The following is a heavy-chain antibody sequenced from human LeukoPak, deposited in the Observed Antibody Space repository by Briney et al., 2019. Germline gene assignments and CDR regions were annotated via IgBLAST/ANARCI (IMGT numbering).Heavy chain of an antibody. CDR1: GYSFTSYW. J-gene: IGHJ5*02. V-gene: IGHV5-51*01. D-gene: IGHD2-2*01. CDR3: ARQSPVTAATNWFDP. CDR2: IYPGDSDT. Sequence: GESLKISCKGSGYSFTSYWIDWVRQMPGKGLEWMGIIYPGDSDTRYSPSFQGQVTISADKSISTAYLQWSSLKASDTAMYYCARQSPVTAATNWFDPWGQGTLVTVSS.